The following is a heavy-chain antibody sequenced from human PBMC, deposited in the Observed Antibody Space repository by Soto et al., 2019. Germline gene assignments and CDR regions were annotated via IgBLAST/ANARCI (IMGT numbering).Heavy chain of an antibody. D-gene: IGHD6-13*01. Sequence: GASVKVSCKASGYTFTSYGISWVRQAPGQGLEWMGWISAYNGNTNYAQKLQGRVTMTTDTSTSTAYMELRSLRSDDTAVYYCAIDQSTAAGPNCFSPWGHGTLVTVSS. CDR1: GYTFTSYG. V-gene: IGHV1-18*01. CDR3: AIDQSTAAGPNCFSP. J-gene: IGHJ5*02. CDR2: ISAYNGNT.